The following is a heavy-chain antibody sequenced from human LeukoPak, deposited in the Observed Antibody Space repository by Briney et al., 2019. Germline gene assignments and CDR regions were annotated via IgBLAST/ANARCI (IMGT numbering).Heavy chain of an antibody. J-gene: IGHJ4*02. CDR3: ARGGYYDSSMSSFDY. CDR1: GFTFSSYA. Sequence: GGSLRLSCATSGFTFSSYAMHWVRQAPGKGLEYVSAISSNGGSTYYANSVKGRFTISRDNSKNTLYLQMGSLRAEDMAVYYCARGGYYDSSMSSFDYWGQGTLVTVST. CDR2: ISSNGGST. D-gene: IGHD3-22*01. V-gene: IGHV3-64*01.